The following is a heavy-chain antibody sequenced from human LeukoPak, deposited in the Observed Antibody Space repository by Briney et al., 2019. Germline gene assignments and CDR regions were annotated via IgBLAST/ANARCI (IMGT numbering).Heavy chain of an antibody. CDR2: FDPEDGET. Sequence: ASVKVSCKGSGYTLTELSMHWVRQAPGKGLEWIGGFDPEDGETIYAQKFQGRVPMTEDTSTDTAYMELSSLRSEDTAVYYCATDPAGVEERRHYWGQGPLVTVSS. CDR3: ATDPAGVEERRHY. J-gene: IGHJ4*02. D-gene: IGHD1-1*01. CDR1: GYTLTELS. V-gene: IGHV1-24*01.